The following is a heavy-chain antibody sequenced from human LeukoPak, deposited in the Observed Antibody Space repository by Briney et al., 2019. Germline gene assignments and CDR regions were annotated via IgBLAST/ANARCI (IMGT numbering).Heavy chain of an antibody. CDR1: GFTFSSYA. V-gene: IGHV3-30*04. CDR2: ISYDGSNK. Sequence: GGSLRLSCAASGFTFSSYAMHWVRQAPGKGLEWVAVISYDGSNKYYADSVKGRFTISRDNSKNTLYLQMNSLRAEDTAVYYCAPKVVGSAPFDYWGQGTLVTVSS. J-gene: IGHJ4*02. D-gene: IGHD2-15*01. CDR3: APKVVGSAPFDY.